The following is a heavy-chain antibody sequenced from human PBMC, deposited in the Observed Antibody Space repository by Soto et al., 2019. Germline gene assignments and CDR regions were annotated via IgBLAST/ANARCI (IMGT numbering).Heavy chain of an antibody. Sequence: ASVKVSCKASGYTFTSYDINWVRQATGQGLEWMGWMNPNSGNTGYAQKFQGRVTMTRNTSISTAYMELSSLRSEDTAVYYCARRALVPAADHYYMYVWGKGSTVPVSS. CDR2: MNPNSGNT. CDR3: ARRALVPAADHYYMYV. J-gene: IGHJ6*03. D-gene: IGHD2-2*01. CDR1: GYTFTSYD. V-gene: IGHV1-8*01.